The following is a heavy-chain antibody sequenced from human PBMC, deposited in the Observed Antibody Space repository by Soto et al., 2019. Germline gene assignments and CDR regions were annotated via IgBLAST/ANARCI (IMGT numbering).Heavy chain of an antibody. D-gene: IGHD2-2*01. CDR3: AKILVPAAMTGFDY. J-gene: IGHJ4*02. Sequence: GGSLRLSCVASGFSFSTYAMSWVRQAPGKGLEWVSSIRDSGDSTYYADSVKGRFTISRDNSKTTLYLQTNNLRAEGTAVYYCAKILVPAAMTGFDYWGQGTLVTVSS. CDR2: IRDSGDST. V-gene: IGHV3-23*01. CDR1: GFSFSTYA.